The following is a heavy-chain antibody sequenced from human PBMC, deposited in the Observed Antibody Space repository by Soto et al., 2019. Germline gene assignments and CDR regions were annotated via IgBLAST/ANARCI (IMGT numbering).Heavy chain of an antibody. V-gene: IGHV3-7*03. D-gene: IGHD3-10*01. Sequence: PGGSLRLSCAASGFTFSSYWMSWVRQAPGKGLEWVANIKQDGNEKYYVDSVKGRFTIPRDNANNSLYLQMNSLRAEDPAVYYCARVGWFGESYWGQGTLVTVSS. CDR3: ARVGWFGESY. CDR2: IKQDGNEK. CDR1: GFTFSSYW. J-gene: IGHJ4*02.